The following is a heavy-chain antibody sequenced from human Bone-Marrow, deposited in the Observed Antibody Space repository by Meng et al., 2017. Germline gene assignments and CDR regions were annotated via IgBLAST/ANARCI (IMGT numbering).Heavy chain of an antibody. Sequence: QVQLQQWRAGLLKPSETLSLTCAVYGGSFSGYYGSWIRQPPGKGLEWIGEINHSGSTNYNPSLKSRVTISVDTSKNQFSLKLSSVTAADTAVYYCARGLRAARPLLFGYWGQGTLVTVSS. J-gene: IGHJ4*02. CDR3: ARGLRAARPLLFGY. CDR2: INHSGST. V-gene: IGHV4-34*01. D-gene: IGHD6-6*01. CDR1: GGSFSGYY.